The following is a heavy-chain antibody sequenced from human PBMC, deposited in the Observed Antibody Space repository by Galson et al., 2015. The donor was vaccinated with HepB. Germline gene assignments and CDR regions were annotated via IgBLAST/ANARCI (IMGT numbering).Heavy chain of an antibody. J-gene: IGHJ3*02. CDR2: ISGSGGHT. D-gene: IGHD2-2*01. CDR1: RLIFSNYA. V-gene: IGHV3-23*01. CDR3: AKYRVGVVPADAFDI. Sequence: SLRLSCAASRLIFSNYAMSWVRQAPGKGLEWVSGISGSGGHTYYADSVKGRFTISRDNSKNTLDLQMNSLRAEDTAIYYCAKYRVGVVPADAFDIWGQGTMVTVS.